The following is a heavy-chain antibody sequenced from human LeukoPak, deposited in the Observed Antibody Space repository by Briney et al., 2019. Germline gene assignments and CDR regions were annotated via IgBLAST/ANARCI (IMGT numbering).Heavy chain of an antibody. V-gene: IGHV1-18*01. CDR3: ARESEDIVVVPAASAFDP. CDR1: GYTFTNYG. J-gene: IGHJ5*02. Sequence: EASVKVSCKASGYTFTNYGIIWVRQAPGQGLEWMGWISAYNGNTNYAQKLQGRVTMTTDTSTSTAYMELRSLRSDDTAVYYCARESEDIVVVPAASAFDPWGQGTLVTVSS. CDR2: ISAYNGNT. D-gene: IGHD2-2*01.